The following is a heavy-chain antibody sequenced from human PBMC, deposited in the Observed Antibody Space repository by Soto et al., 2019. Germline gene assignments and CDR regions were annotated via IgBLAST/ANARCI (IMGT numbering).Heavy chain of an antibody. J-gene: IGHJ5*02. CDR3: ARAMEPQDIVVVPAAIAP. V-gene: IGHV3-33*01. CDR1: GFTFSRYG. D-gene: IGHD2-2*01. CDR2: IWYAGSNK. Sequence: QVQLVESGGGVVPAGRSLSLSCAAYGFTFSRYGMHWVRQAPGQGLEWVAGIWYAGSNKYYADSVKGRFTRSRDNSKNTLYRQRSSRRAEYTAVYYCARAMEPQDIVVVPAAIAPWCQGTLATASS.